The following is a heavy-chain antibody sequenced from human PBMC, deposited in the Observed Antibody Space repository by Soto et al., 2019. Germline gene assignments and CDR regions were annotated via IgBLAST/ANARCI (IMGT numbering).Heavy chain of an antibody. V-gene: IGHV3-30-3*01. Sequence: QVHLEESGGTMVQPGRSLRLSCVASEITFIPNAMHWVRQAPGKGLEWLAIISHDGGQIFYADSVKGRFSISRDNSKNTVYLQMNNLRTEDTAVYYCARDPGDYGDYYFDYWGQGTLVTVSS. J-gene: IGHJ4*02. D-gene: IGHD4-17*01. CDR2: ISHDGGQI. CDR1: EITFIPNA. CDR3: ARDPGDYGDYYFDY.